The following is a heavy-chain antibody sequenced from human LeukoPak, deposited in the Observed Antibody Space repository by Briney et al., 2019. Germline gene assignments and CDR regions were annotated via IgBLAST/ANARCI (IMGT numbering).Heavy chain of an antibody. J-gene: IGHJ5*02. Sequence: GGSLRLSCAASGFTFSSHEMSWVRQAPGKGLEWVSAISGSGGSTYYADSVKGRFTISRDNSKNTLYLQMNSLRAEDTAVYYCAKGNYGDYGPFDPWGQGTLVTVSS. CDR3: AKGNYGDYGPFDP. CDR2: ISGSGGST. V-gene: IGHV3-23*01. CDR1: GFTFSSHE. D-gene: IGHD4-17*01.